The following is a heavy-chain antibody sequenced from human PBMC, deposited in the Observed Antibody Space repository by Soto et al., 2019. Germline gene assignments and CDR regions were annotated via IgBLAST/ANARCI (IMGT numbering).Heavy chain of an antibody. CDR1: GFTFSSYA. Sequence: GGSLRLSCAASGFTFSSYAVSWVRQAPGKGLEWVSAISGSGGSTYFADSVKGRFTISRDNSKNTLFLQMNSLRAEDTAVYFCAKGYCSGGTCYRPLLDSWGQGILVTVS. J-gene: IGHJ4*02. V-gene: IGHV3-23*01. D-gene: IGHD2-15*01. CDR2: ISGSGGST. CDR3: AKGYCSGGTCYRPLLDS.